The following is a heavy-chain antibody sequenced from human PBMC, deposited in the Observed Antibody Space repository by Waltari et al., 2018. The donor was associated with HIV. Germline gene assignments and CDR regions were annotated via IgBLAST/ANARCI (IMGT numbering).Heavy chain of an antibody. CDR2: ISLKANGGAT. CDR3: ARGGVAVPGIHY. CDR1: VFTFGAYG. Sequence: DVQVVESGGGLVKPGRSLRLSCTGSVFTFGAYGVSWFSPDPGKGRVWVGFISLKANGGATQYGASVKGRFTISREDSKSVAYLQMNSLEIEDTAVYFCARGGVAVPGIHYWGQGTLVIVSS. D-gene: IGHD6-19*01. J-gene: IGHJ4*02. V-gene: IGHV3-49*05.